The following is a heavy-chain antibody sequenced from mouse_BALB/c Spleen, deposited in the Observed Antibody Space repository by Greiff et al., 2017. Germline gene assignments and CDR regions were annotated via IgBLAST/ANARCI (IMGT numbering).Heavy chain of an antibody. CDR3: ARGGPGNAMDY. V-gene: IGHV1S135*01. J-gene: IGHJ4*01. CDR1: GYSFTGYN. Sequence: VQLQQSGPELGKPGASVKISCKASGYSFTGYNMYWVKQSHRKSLEWIGYIDPYNGGTSYNQKSKGKATLTVDKSSSTAYMNLNSLTSEDSAIYYCARGGPGNAMDYWGQGTSVTVSS. D-gene: IGHD3-3*01. CDR2: IDPYNGGT.